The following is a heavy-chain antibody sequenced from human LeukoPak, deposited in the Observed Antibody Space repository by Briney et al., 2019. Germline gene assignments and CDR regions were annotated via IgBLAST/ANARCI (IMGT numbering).Heavy chain of an antibody. Sequence: GESRQISCKCSGYRFTDYWISWVRQVPGKGLEWMGRIDPSDSYTNYSPSFQGHVTISADKSITTAYLQWNSVEASDTAMYYCARSGAAAGRHDSWGQGTLVTVSS. J-gene: IGHJ4*02. CDR3: ARSGAAAGRHDS. V-gene: IGHV5-10-1*01. CDR2: IDPSDSYT. CDR1: GYRFTDYW. D-gene: IGHD6-13*01.